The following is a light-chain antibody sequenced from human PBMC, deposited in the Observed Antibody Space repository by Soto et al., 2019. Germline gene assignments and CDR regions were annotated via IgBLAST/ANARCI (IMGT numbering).Light chain of an antibody. CDR2: DAS. CDR1: QDIGSD. Sequence: AIQMTQSPSSLSASVGDRVTITCRASQDIGSDLGWYQQSPGKAPVLLIFDASTLQSGVPSRFSGSGSGTDFTLTISSLQPEDFATYFCLQDHSYPRTFGQGTKLDI. J-gene: IGKJ2*01. CDR3: LQDHSYPRT. V-gene: IGKV1-6*01.